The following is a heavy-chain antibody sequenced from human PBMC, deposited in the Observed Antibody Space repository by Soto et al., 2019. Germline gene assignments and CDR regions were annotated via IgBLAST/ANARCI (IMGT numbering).Heavy chain of an antibody. V-gene: IGHV1-8*01. J-gene: IGHJ4*02. CDR2: MNPNSGNA. Sequence: QVQLVQSGAKVKKPGASVKVSCKASGYTFTSYDINWVRQATGQELEWMGWMNPNSGNAGYAQKFQGRVTMTKKTSISTAYMALRSLRSEETAVFQGARADYYDRSGYLLPCGYWGQGTLVTVSS. CDR1: GYTFTSYD. D-gene: IGHD3-22*01. CDR3: ARADYYDRSGYLLPCGY.